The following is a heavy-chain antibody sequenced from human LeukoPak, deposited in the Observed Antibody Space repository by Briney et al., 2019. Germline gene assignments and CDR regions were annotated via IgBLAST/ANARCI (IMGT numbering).Heavy chain of an antibody. CDR1: GYTFTTYP. V-gene: IGHV7-4-1*02. D-gene: IGHD3-22*01. J-gene: IGHJ4*02. CDR3: VRGIDTTGYFNY. CDR2: IDTNTGSP. Sequence: GASVKLCCKASGYTFTTYPIKCLRQAPGQGLELMGWIDTNTGSPTYAQGLTGRFVFSLDTSVSTAFLQISSLKAEDTALYYCVRGIDTTGYFNYWGQGTLVTVSS.